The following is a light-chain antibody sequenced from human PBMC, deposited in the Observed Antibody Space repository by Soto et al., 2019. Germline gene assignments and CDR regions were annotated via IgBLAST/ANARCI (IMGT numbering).Light chain of an antibody. J-gene: IGKJ5*01. V-gene: IGKV3-15*01. CDR2: CSS. CDR3: LQYNNWPPIT. CDR1: QSVSNN. Sequence: EVVMTQSPATLSVSPGERATLSCRASQSVSNNLAWYQQKPGQAPRLLVYCSSSRATDIPARFSGSGSGTDFTLTISSLQSEDFAVYYCLQYNNWPPITFGQGTRLEIK.